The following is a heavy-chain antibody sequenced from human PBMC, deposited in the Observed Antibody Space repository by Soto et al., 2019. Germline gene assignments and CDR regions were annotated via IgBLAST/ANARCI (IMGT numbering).Heavy chain of an antibody. CDR1: GYPFTSSG. D-gene: IGHD2-21*01. V-gene: IGHV1-18*04. CDR2: ISAYNGNT. Sequence: QVHLVQSGGEVKKPGASVKVSCKASGYPFTSSGFSWVRQAPGQGLEWMGWISAYNGNTNYARKFKGRVTMTTDTSTSTADMELGSLTFDDAAGYYCATDPYCGSAPGCSALDVWGQGTTVTVSS. CDR3: ATDPYCGSAPGCSALDV. J-gene: IGHJ6*02.